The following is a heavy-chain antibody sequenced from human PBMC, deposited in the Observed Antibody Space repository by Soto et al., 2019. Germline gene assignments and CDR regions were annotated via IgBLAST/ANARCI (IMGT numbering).Heavy chain of an antibody. CDR3: ARVAHMYSSSPAPGYYYGMDV. D-gene: IGHD6-6*01. Sequence: PSQTLSLTCAISGDSVSSNSAAWNWIRQSPSRGLEWLGRTYYRSKWYNDYAVSVKSRITINPDTSKNQFSLQLNSVNPEDTAVYYCARVAHMYSSSPAPGYYYGMDVWGQWTTVTVSS. CDR1: GDSVSSNSAA. J-gene: IGHJ6*02. CDR2: TYYRSKWYN. V-gene: IGHV6-1*01.